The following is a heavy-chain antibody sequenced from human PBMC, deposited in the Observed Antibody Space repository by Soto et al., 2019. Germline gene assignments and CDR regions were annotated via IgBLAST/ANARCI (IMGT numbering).Heavy chain of an antibody. CDR3: VRDSSSTWYPSSPPFDY. Sequence: GGSLRLSCAASGFTFSSYTMNWVRQAPGKGLEWVAYISSSSSTIYYADSVKGRFTISRDNAKNSLYLQMNSLRDEDTAVYYCVRDSSSTWYPSSPPFDYWGQGTLVTVSS. CDR1: GFTFSSYT. D-gene: IGHD6-13*01. V-gene: IGHV3-48*02. CDR2: ISSSSSTI. J-gene: IGHJ4*02.